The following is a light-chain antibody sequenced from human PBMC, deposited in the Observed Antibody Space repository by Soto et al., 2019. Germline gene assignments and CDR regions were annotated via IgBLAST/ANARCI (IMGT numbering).Light chain of an antibody. Sequence: IVMPKSTATLSVSPGERTTLSCRASQSVGNNLAWYQQKPGQAPRLLIYGAYTRATGIPARFSGSGSGTDFTLTISSLQSEDFAVYYCQHYNYWPPKTFGQGTKVDIK. CDR2: GAY. CDR3: QHYNYWPPKT. J-gene: IGKJ1*01. V-gene: IGKV3-15*01. CDR1: QSVGNN.